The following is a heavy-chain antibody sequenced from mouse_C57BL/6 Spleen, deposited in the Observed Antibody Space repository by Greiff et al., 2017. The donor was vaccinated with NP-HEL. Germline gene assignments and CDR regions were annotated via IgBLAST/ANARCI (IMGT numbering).Heavy chain of an antibody. CDR1: GYTFTGYC. CDR2: IHPNSGST. CDR3: ASATLTTVVAYYYAMDY. J-gene: IGHJ4*01. V-gene: IGHV1-64*01. D-gene: IGHD1-1*01. Sequence: QVQLQQPGAELVKPGASVKLSCTASGYTFTGYCMHWVKQRPEQGLEWIGMIHPNSGSTNYTEKFKSKATMTVDKSSSTAYMQLSSLTSEDSAVYYWASATLTTVVAYYYAMDYWGQGTSVTVSS.